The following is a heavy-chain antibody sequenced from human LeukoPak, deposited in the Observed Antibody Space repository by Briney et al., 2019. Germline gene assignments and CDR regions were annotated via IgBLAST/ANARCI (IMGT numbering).Heavy chain of an antibody. D-gene: IGHD6-13*01. Sequence: SETLSLTCTVSGGSISSSSYYWGWIRQPPGKGLEWIGSIYYSGSTYYNPSLKSRVTISVDTSKNQFSLKLSSVTAADTAVYYCARGSSSWYGIDYWGQGTLVTVSS. CDR2: IYYSGST. J-gene: IGHJ4*02. V-gene: IGHV4-39*01. CDR3: ARGSSSWYGIDY. CDR1: GGSISSSSYY.